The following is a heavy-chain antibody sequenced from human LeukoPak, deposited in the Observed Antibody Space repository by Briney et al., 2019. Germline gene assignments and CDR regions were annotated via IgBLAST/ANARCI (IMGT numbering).Heavy chain of an antibody. J-gene: IGHJ6*02. CDR1: GFTFSDFY. V-gene: IGHV3-7*03. Sequence: SGGSLRLSCAASGFTFSDFYMTWIRQAPGKGLEWVANIKQDGSEKYYVDSVKGRFTISRDNAKNSLYLQMNSLRAEDTAVYYCARAAPYYYYGMDVWGQGTTVTVSS. CDR3: ARAAPYYYYGMDV. CDR2: IKQDGSEK.